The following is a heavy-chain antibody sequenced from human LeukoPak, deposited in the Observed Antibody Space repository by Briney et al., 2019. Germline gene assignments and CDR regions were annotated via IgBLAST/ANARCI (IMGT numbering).Heavy chain of an antibody. J-gene: IGHJ4*02. Sequence: GGSLRLSCAASGFTFSSYSMNWVRQAPGKGLEWVSSISSSSSYIYYADSVKGRFTISRDNAKNSLYLQMNSLRAEDTAVYYCARDLVTVVRGLLYWGQGTLVTVSS. CDR2: ISSSSSYI. CDR1: GFTFSSYS. D-gene: IGHD3-10*01. V-gene: IGHV3-21*01. CDR3: ARDLVTVVRGLLY.